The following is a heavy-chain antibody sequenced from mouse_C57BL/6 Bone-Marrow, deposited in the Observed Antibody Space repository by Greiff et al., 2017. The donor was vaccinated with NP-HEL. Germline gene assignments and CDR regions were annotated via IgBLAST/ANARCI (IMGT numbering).Heavy chain of an antibody. J-gene: IGHJ3*01. CDR3: ATIYYPVAY. D-gene: IGHD1-1*01. CDR1: GFSLTSYG. Sequence: VKLQESGPGLVQPSQSLSITCTVSGFSLTSYGVHWVRQPPGKGLAWLGVIWSGGSTDYNAAFISRLSISKDNSKSQVSFKMNSLQADDTAIYYCATIYYPVAYWGQGTLVTVSA. CDR2: IWSGGST. V-gene: IGHV2-4*01.